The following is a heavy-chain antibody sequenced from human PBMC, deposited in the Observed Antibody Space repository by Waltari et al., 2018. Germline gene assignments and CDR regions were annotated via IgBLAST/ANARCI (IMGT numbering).Heavy chain of an antibody. CDR1: GGSISSYY. CDR2: IYYSGST. Sequence: QVQLQESGPGLVKPSETLSLTCTVPGGSISSYYWSWIRQPPGKGLEWIGYIYYSGSTNYNPSLKSRVTISVDTSKNQFSLKLSSVTAADTAVYYCAREYSSGWLDYWGQGTLVTVSS. CDR3: AREYSSGWLDY. V-gene: IGHV4-59*01. D-gene: IGHD6-19*01. J-gene: IGHJ4*02.